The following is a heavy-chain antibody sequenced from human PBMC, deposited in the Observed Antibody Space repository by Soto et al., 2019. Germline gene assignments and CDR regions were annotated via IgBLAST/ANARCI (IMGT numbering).Heavy chain of an antibody. V-gene: IGHV3-23*01. J-gene: IGHJ4*02. Sequence: EVQLLESGGGLVQPGGSLRLSCAASGFTFRNCAMNWVRQAPGKGLEWGSTISNSVSTYYADSVKGRFTISRDISNNTLYLQMNSLRADDTAVYYCAKDREGYCNVTSCLYYFDYWGKGTLVTVSS. D-gene: IGHD2-2*01. CDR3: AKDREGYCNVTSCLYYFDY. CDR2: ISNSVST. CDR1: GFTFRNCA.